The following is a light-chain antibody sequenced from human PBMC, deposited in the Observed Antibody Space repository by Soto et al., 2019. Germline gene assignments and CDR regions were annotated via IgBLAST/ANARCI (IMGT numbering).Light chain of an antibody. V-gene: IGLV2-14*01. J-gene: IGLJ2*01. CDR2: EVS. Sequence: QSALTQPASVSGSPGQSITISCTGASSDVGHYNYVSWYQQHPGKAPKLMIYEVSDRPSGVSHRFSGSKSGNTASLTISGLQAEDEADYYCSSYTPSSTVVFGGGTKLTVL. CDR3: SSYTPSSTVV. CDR1: SSDVGHYNY.